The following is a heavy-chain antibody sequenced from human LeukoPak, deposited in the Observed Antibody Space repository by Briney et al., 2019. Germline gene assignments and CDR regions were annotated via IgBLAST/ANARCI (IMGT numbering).Heavy chain of an antibody. D-gene: IGHD3-9*01. CDR1: GGSFSGYY. V-gene: IGHV4-34*01. CDR3: ARDGAGMTGTGLDY. Sequence: PSETLSLTCAVYGGSFSGYYWSWIRQPPGKGLEWIGEINHSGSTNYNPSLKSRVTISMDTAKNQFSLKVSSVTAADTAVYYCARDGAGMTGTGLDYWGQGILATVSS. J-gene: IGHJ4*02. CDR2: INHSGST.